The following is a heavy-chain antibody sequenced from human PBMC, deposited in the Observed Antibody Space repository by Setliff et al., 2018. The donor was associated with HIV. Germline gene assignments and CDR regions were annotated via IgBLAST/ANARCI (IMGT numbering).Heavy chain of an antibody. D-gene: IGHD3-22*01. J-gene: IGHJ4*02. CDR1: GYTFTTYN. CDR3: ARVHVTMIVVVIASVFDY. Sequence: ASVKVSCKASGYTFTTYNINWVRQAPGQGLEWMGRINPNSGGTNYAQKFQGRVTMTRDTSISTAYMELSRLRSDDTAVYYCARVHVTMIVVVIASVFDYWGQGTQVTVSS. V-gene: IGHV1-2*06. CDR2: INPNSGGT.